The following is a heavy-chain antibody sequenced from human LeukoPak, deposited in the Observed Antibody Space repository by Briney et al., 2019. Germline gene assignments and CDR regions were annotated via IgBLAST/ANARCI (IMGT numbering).Heavy chain of an antibody. CDR3: AKGPVIRCYFDY. D-gene: IGHD3-22*01. CDR1: GFTFSSYW. J-gene: IGHJ4*02. CDR2: ISGSGGST. Sequence: QPGGSLRLSCAASGFTFSSYWMSWVRQAPGKGLEWVSAISGSGGSTYYADSVKGRFTISRDNSKNTLYQQMNSLRAEDTAVYYCAKGPVIRCYFDYWGQGTLVTVSS. V-gene: IGHV3-23*01.